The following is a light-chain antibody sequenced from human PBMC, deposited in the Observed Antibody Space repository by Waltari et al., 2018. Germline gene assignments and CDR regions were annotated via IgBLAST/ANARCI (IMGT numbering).Light chain of an antibody. CDR2: YAS. CDR1: QSVSSY. J-gene: IGKJ2*01. V-gene: IGKV3-11*01. Sequence: EIVLTQSPATLSLSPGERATLSCRASQSVSSYLAWYPQKPGQTPRLLIYYASNRATGVPARFSGSGSGTDFTLTISSLEPEDFAVYFCQQRTNWPRNTFGQGTKLEIK. CDR3: QQRTNWPRNT.